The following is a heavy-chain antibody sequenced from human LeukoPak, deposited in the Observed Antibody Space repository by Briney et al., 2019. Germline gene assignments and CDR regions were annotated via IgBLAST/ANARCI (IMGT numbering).Heavy chain of an antibody. CDR1: GLTFSNAW. Sequence: GGSLRLSCAASGLTFSNAWMTWVRQAPGKGLEWVGRIKSKVDGGTTDYAAPVKNRFSISRDDSKNTLYLQMSSLRTEDTAVYVCTAGTGYSDFDYWGQGTLVTVSS. J-gene: IGHJ4*02. V-gene: IGHV3-15*01. CDR3: TAGTGYSDFDY. D-gene: IGHD3-9*01. CDR2: IKSKVDGGTT.